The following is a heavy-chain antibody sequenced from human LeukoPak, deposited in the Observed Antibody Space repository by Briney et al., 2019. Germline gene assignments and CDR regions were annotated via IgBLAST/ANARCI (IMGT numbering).Heavy chain of an antibody. J-gene: IGHJ5*02. CDR1: GLTVTSNY. V-gene: IGHV3-53*01. CDR2: IYSGGDT. CDR3: ARREYCSGGTCKGFDP. D-gene: IGHD2-15*01. Sequence: GGSLRLSCAASGLTVTSNYMSWIRQAPGKGLEWVSVIYSGGDTYYADSVKGRFTISRDNAKNSLYLQMNNLRAEDTAVYYCARREYCSGGTCKGFDPWGQGTLVTVSS.